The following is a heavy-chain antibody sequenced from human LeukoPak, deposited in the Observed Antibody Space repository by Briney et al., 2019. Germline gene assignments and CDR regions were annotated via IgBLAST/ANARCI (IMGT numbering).Heavy chain of an antibody. Sequence: SGGSLRLSCAASGFTFSDYYMSWIRQAPGKGLEWVSYISSSGSTIYYADSVKGRFTISRDNARNSLYLQMNSLRAEDTAVYYCARRGVNYYDSSGYYYVWGQGTLVTVSS. D-gene: IGHD3-22*01. CDR1: GFTFSDYY. J-gene: IGHJ4*02. CDR3: ARRGVNYYDSSGYYYV. CDR2: ISSSGSTI. V-gene: IGHV3-11*04.